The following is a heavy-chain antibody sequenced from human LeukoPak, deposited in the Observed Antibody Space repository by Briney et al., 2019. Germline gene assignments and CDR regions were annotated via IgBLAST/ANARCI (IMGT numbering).Heavy chain of an antibody. V-gene: IGHV3-7*01. J-gene: IGHJ2*01. Sequence: PGGSLRLSCAASGFTFSSYWMSWVRQAPGKGLEWVANIKQDGSEKYYVDSVKGRFTISRDNAKNSLDLQLNSLRVEDTAVYYCARTPGDWYFDLWGRGTLVTVSS. CDR3: ARTPGDWYFDL. CDR1: GFTFSSYW. CDR2: IKQDGSEK.